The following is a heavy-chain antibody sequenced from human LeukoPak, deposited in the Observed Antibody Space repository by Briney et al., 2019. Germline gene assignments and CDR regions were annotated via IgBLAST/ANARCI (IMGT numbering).Heavy chain of an antibody. CDR3: ARAPYSSGWLVDY. J-gene: IGHJ4*02. CDR2: MNPNSGGT. V-gene: IGHV1-2*02. D-gene: IGHD6-19*01. CDR1: GYTFTSYD. Sequence: ASVKVSCKASGYTFTSYDINWVRQATGQGLEWMGWMNPNSGGTNYAQKFQGRVTMTRDTSISTAYMELSRLRSDDTAVYYCARAPYSSGWLVDYWGQGTLVTVSS.